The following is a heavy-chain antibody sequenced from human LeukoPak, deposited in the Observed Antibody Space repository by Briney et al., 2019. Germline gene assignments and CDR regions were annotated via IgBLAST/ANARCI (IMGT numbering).Heavy chain of an antibody. CDR2: IFGSGGSA. J-gene: IGHJ4*02. CDR3: GKTTTGYSSGRNPAWPVDY. V-gene: IGHV3-23*01. Sequence: PGGSLRLSCTASGFTFSSYAMYWVRQAPGEGLEWVSGIFGSGGSAHYADSVKGRFTISRDNSQNTVYLQMNSLRAEDTAVYYCGKTTTGYSSGRNPAWPVDYWGQGTLVTVSS. D-gene: IGHD6-19*01. CDR1: GFTFSSYA.